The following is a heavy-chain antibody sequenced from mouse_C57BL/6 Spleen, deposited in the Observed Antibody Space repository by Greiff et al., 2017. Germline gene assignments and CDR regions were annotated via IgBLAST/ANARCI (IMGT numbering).Heavy chain of an antibody. J-gene: IGHJ2*01. D-gene: IGHD2-4*01. CDR3: ARGGYYDYDPHFDY. Sequence: QVQLQQSGPELVKPGASVKISCKASGYAFSSSWMNWVKQRPGKGLEWIGRIYPGDGDTNYNGKFKGKATLTADKSSSTAYMQLSSLTSEDSAVYFCARGGYYDYDPHFDYWGQGTTLTVSS. CDR2: IYPGDGDT. V-gene: IGHV1-82*01. CDR1: GYAFSSSW.